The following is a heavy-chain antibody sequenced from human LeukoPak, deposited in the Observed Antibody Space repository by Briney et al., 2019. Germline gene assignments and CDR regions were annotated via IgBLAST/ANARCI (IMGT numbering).Heavy chain of an antibody. CDR3: AIGHYDFWSGYYGYYYYYYMDV. Sequence: ASVKVSCKASGYTFTSYDINWVQQATGQGLEWMGWMNPNSGNTGYAQKFQGRVTITRNTSISTAYMELSSLRSEDTAVYYCAIGHYDFWSGYYGYYYYYYMDVWGKGTTVTVSS. D-gene: IGHD3-3*01. V-gene: IGHV1-8*03. J-gene: IGHJ6*03. CDR1: GYTFTSYD. CDR2: MNPNSGNT.